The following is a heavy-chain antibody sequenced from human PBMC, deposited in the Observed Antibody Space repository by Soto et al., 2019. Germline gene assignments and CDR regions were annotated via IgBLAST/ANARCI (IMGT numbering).Heavy chain of an antibody. V-gene: IGHV1-18*01. CDR1: GYTFTSYG. J-gene: IGHJ4*02. D-gene: IGHD3-16*01. Sequence: QVHLVQSGAEVKKPGASVKVSCKGSGYTFTSYGITWVRQAPGQGLEWMGWISAHNGNTDYAQRLQGRVTVTRDTSPSPAYMEVGSLKSDGTAVYYWGGGGDGDYVGQGALVTVSS. CDR2: ISAHNGNT. CDR3: GGGGDGDY.